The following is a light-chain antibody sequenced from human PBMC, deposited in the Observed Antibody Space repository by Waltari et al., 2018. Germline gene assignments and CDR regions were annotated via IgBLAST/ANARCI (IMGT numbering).Light chain of an antibody. J-gene: IGKJ2*01. CDR3: QRYNNGGKT. Sequence: IVMTQSPATLSVSPGERATLSCRASQSVSSSLAWYQQKPGQAPRLIIYHASTRATGVPTRFGGSGSGTEFTLTISSLQSEDFAVYYCQRYNNGGKTFGPGTKLEIK. CDR1: QSVSSS. CDR2: HAS. V-gene: IGKV3-15*01.